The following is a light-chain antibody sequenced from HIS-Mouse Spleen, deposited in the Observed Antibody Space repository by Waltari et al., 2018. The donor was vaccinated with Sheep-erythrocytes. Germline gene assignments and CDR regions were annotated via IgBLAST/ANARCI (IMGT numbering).Light chain of an antibody. V-gene: IGLV2-11*01. Sequence: QSALTQPRSVSGSPGQSVTISCPGTSSDVGGYNYVSWYQQHPGKAPKLMIYDVSKRPSGVPDRFSGSKSGNTASLTISGLQAEDEAEYYCCSYAGSYTLVFGGGTKLTVL. CDR2: DVS. J-gene: IGLJ2*01. CDR3: CSYAGSYTLV. CDR1: SSDVGGYNY.